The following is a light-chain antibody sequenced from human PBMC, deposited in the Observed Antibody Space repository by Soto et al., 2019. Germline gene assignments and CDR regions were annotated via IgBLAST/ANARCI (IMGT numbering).Light chain of an antibody. Sequence: DIVMTQSPDSLAVSLGERATINCKSSQSVSYSSNNKNYLAWYQQKPGQPPKLLIYWASTRESGVPDRFSGSGSGTDFPLTINSLQAEDVAVYYCQQYYSTPPYTFGQGTKLEIK. CDR3: QQYYSTPPYT. CDR2: WAS. CDR1: QSVSYSSNNKNY. V-gene: IGKV4-1*01. J-gene: IGKJ2*01.